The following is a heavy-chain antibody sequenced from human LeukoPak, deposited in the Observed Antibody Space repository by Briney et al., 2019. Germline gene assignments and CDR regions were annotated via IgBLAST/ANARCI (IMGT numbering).Heavy chain of an antibody. D-gene: IGHD2-15*01. CDR2: ISSSGSTI. CDR3: AKRALGGSWNLHAFAI. J-gene: IGHJ3*02. Sequence: HPGGSLRLSCAASGFTFSSYEMNWVRQAPGKGLEWVSYISSSGSTIYYADSVKGRFTISRDNAKNSLYLQMNSLRAEDTAVYYCAKRALGGSWNLHAFAIWGQGTMVTVSS. CDR1: GFTFSSYE. V-gene: IGHV3-48*03.